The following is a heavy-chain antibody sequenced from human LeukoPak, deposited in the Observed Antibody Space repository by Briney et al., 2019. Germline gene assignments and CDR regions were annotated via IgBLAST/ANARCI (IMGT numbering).Heavy chain of an antibody. J-gene: IGHJ4*02. CDR1: GFTVSINY. V-gene: IGHV3-53*01. CDR3: ARATLDN. CDR2: IYSGGST. Sequence: PGGSLRLSCAASGFTVSINYISWVRQAPGKGLEWVAVIYSGGSTKYADSVKARFTISRDNSKNTVYLQMNSLRADDTAVYYCARATLDNWGQGTLVTVSS.